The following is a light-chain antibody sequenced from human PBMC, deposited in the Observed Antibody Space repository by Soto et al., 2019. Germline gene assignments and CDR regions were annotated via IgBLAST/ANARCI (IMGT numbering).Light chain of an antibody. CDR3: LLYYGGARV. J-gene: IGLJ2*01. V-gene: IGLV7-43*01. CDR2: STS. Sequence: AVVTQEPSLTVSPGGTVTLTCASSTGAVTSAYFPNWFQQKPGQTPRPLIYSTSNKHSWTPARFSGSLLGGKAALTLSGVQPEDEAEYYCLLYYGGARVFGGGTKLTVL. CDR1: TGAVTSAYF.